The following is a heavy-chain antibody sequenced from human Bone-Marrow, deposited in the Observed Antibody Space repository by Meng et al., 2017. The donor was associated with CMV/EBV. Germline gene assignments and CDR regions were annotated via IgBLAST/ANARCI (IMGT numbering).Heavy chain of an antibody. D-gene: IGHD1-1*01. CDR3: ARDMYKQLTYYYYYGMYV. J-gene: IGHJ6*02. Sequence: GESLKISCAASGFTFSSYGMHWVRQAPGKGLEWVAFIRYDGSNKYYADSVKGRFTISRDNSQNTLYLQMNSLRPEDTAVYYCARDMYKQLTYYYYYGMYVWGQGTAVTVSS. CDR2: IRYDGSNK. V-gene: IGHV3-30*02. CDR1: GFTFSSYG.